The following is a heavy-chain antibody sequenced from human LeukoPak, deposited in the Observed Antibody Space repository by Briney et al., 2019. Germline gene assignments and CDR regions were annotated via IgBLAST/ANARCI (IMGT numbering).Heavy chain of an antibody. D-gene: IGHD2-21*02. J-gene: IGHJ4*01. V-gene: IGHV4-39*01. CDR2: IYSDGST. Sequence: PSETLSLTCTVSGVSISSSSYCWGWIRQPPGKGLEWIGSIYSDGSTYYNSSLKSRVTISIDTSKNQVSLKMSSVTAADTAVYYCAKSDGYGLIDYWGQGTLVTVSS. CDR3: AKSDGYGLIDY. CDR1: GVSISSSSYC.